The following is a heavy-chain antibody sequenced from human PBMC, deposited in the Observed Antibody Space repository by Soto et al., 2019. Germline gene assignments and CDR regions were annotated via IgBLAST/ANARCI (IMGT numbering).Heavy chain of an antibody. D-gene: IGHD6-13*01. CDR1: GGSFSSYY. V-gene: IGHV4-39*01. Sequence: SETLSLTCAVYGGSFSSYYWGWIRQPPGKGLEWIGNIYYSGSTYYNPSLKSRVTISVDTSKNQFSLKLSSVPATDTAVYYCATYSSSWGWFDPWGQGTLVTVSS. CDR2: IYYSGST. J-gene: IGHJ5*02. CDR3: ATYSSSWGWFDP.